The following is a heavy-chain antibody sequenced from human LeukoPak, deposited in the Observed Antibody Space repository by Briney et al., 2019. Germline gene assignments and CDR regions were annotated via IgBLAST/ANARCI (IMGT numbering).Heavy chain of an antibody. CDR1: GGSVSSGSYY. CDR2: IYYSGST. J-gene: IGHJ3*02. CDR3: ASLYDYVWGSYRENAFDI. Sequence: SETLSLTCTLSGGSVSSGSYYWSWIRQPPGKGLEWIGYIYYSGSTNYNPSLKSRVTISVDTSKNQFSLKLSSVTAADTAVYYCASLYDYVWGSYRENAFDIWGQGTMVTVSS. V-gene: IGHV4-61*01. D-gene: IGHD3-16*02.